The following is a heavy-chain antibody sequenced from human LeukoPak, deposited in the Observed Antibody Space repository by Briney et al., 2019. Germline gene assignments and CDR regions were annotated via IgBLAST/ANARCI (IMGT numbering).Heavy chain of an antibody. CDR3: ARRGATVTDD. D-gene: IGHD4-17*01. J-gene: IGHJ4*02. Sequence: PGGSLRLSCAASGFTFSGYWMTWVRQAPGKGLEWVANINQDGREKYYVDSVKGRFTISRDNAKNSVYLQMNSLRAEDTAVYFCARRGATVTDDWGQGTLVTVSS. V-gene: IGHV3-7*01. CDR1: GFTFSGYW. CDR2: INQDGREK.